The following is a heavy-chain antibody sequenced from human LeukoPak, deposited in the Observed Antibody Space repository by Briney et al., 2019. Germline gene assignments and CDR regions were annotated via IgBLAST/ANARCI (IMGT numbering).Heavy chain of an antibody. CDR1: GFTFSNSA. J-gene: IGHJ4*02. D-gene: IGHD6-6*01. CDR2: ISGSGVNT. Sequence: GGSLRLSCAASGFTFSNSAMSWVRQAPGKRLEWVSSISGSGVNTYYADSVRGRFTIFRDNSKNTLYLQMNSLRVEDTAVYYCAKEIVPPSGYYFDYWGQGTLVTVSS. V-gene: IGHV3-23*01. CDR3: AKEIVPPSGYYFDY.